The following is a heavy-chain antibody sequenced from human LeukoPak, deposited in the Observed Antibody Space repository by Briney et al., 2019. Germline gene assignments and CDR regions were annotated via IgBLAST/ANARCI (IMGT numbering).Heavy chain of an antibody. Sequence: GGSLRLSCAASEITFSGYAMSWVRQSPGKGLEWFSAIIGSGGSTDYADSVKGRFTISRDNSKNTLYLQMTSLRAEDTAVYYCAKAGNYYGSGSPRPYYYGMDVWGKGTTVTVSS. CDR2: IIGSGGST. J-gene: IGHJ6*04. CDR1: EITFSGYA. CDR3: AKAGNYYGSGSPRPYYYGMDV. V-gene: IGHV3-23*01. D-gene: IGHD3-10*01.